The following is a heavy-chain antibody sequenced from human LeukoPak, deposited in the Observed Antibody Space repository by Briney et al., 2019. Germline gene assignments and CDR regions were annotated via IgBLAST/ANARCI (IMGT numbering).Heavy chain of an antibody. V-gene: IGHV1-18*01. CDR1: GYTFTSYG. CDR2: ISAYNGNT. CDR3: AREGAVYYDSSGPWFDP. D-gene: IGHD3-22*01. Sequence: ASVKVSCKASGYTFTSYGISWVRQAPGQGLEWMGWISAYNGNTNYAQKLQGRVTMTTDTSTSTAYMELRSLRSDDTAVYYCAREGAVYYDSSGPWFDPWGQGTLVTVSS. J-gene: IGHJ5*02.